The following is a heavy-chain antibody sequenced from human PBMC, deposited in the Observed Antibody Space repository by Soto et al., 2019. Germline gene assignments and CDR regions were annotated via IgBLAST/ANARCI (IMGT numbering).Heavy chain of an antibody. Sequence: SETLSLTCAVYGGSFSGYYWSWIRQPPGKGLEWIGEINHSVRTNYNPSLKSRVTISVDTSKNQFSLKLSSVTAADTAVYYCARGRITIFGVVIIRGYYFDYWGQGTLVTVSS. CDR1: GGSFSGYY. D-gene: IGHD3-3*01. CDR3: ARGRITIFGVVIIRGYYFDY. CDR2: INHSVRT. V-gene: IGHV4-34*01. J-gene: IGHJ4*02.